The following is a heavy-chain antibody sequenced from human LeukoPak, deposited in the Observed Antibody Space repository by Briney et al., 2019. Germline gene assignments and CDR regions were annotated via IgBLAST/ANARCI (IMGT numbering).Heavy chain of an antibody. CDR1: GFTFSSSA. J-gene: IGHJ4*03. CDR2: ISGSGSGGST. D-gene: IGHD5-24*01. CDR3: AKSGYNRFDY. V-gene: IGHV3-23*01. Sequence: GGSLRLSCAASGFTFSSSAMSWVRQAPGKGLEWVSSISGSGSGGSTYYADSVKGRFTISRDNSKNTLYLQMNSLIAEDTAVYYCAKSGYNRFDYWGKGTTVTVSS.